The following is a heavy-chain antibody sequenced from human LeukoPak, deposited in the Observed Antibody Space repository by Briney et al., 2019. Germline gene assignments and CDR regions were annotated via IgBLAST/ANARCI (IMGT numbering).Heavy chain of an antibody. CDR3: ARGHDDYSNYVSTTNWFDP. J-gene: IGHJ5*02. D-gene: IGHD4-11*01. CDR1: GGSFSGYH. Sequence: SETLSLTCAVYGGSFSGYHWSWIRQPPGKGLEWIGEIKHSGSTNYNPSLKSRVTISVDTSKNQFSLKLSSVTAADTAVYYCARGHDDYSNYVSTTNWFDPWGQGTLVTVSS. V-gene: IGHV4-34*01. CDR2: IKHSGST.